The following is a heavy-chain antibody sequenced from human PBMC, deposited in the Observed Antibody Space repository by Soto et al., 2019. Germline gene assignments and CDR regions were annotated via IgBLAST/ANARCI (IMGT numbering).Heavy chain of an antibody. CDR3: ARLQYCSGGSCYSGNWFDP. D-gene: IGHD2-15*01. Sequence: LRLSCAASGFTFSSYSMNWVRQAPGKGLEWVSSISSSSSYIYYADSVKGRFTISRDNAKNSLYLQMNSLRAEDTAVYYCARLQYCSGGSCYSGNWFDPWGQGTLVTV. J-gene: IGHJ5*02. CDR1: GFTFSSYS. CDR2: ISSSSSYI. V-gene: IGHV3-21*01.